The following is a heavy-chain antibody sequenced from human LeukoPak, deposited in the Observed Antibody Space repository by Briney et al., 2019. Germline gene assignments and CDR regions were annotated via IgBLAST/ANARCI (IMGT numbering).Heavy chain of an antibody. CDR1: GGSISNSYYY. J-gene: IGHJ4*02. V-gene: IGHV4-39*01. D-gene: IGHD5-18*01. Sequence: SETLSLTCTVSGGSISNSYYYWGWTRQPPGEALEWIGSIYYSGTTYYKPSLKSRVTISVDTSKNQFSLRLSSVTAADTAVYYCARHEREIQIWVKTDYWGQGTLVTVSS. CDR2: IYYSGTT. CDR3: ARHEREIQIWVKTDY.